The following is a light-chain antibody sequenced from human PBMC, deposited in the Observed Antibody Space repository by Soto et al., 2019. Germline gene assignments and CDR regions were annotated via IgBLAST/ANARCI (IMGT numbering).Light chain of an antibody. CDR2: AAS. V-gene: IGKV1-12*01. CDR3: QQTKGFPLT. Sequence: DIQMTQSPSSLSASEGDRVTITGRASQDINKYLAWYQQIPGRAPKLLIFAASTLQSGVPSRFSASGSGTDFTLTVGGLQPEDAATYYCQQTKGFPLTFRGGTKVEIK. J-gene: IGKJ4*01. CDR1: QDINKY.